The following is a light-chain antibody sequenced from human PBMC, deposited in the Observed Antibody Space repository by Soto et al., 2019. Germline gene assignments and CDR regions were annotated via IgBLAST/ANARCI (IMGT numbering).Light chain of an antibody. CDR1: QDIKNY. CDR2: DAA. Sequence: IEMIQPPSALSASAGDRVTITCQPSQDIKNYVIWYQQKPGRAPKLLIYDAASLGTGVSSRFSGSGSGTHFTRTTSSLQPEEVETYYCQQFDSVPCTFGQGTKLEIK. V-gene: IGKV1-33*01. CDR3: QQFDSVPCT. J-gene: IGKJ2*02.